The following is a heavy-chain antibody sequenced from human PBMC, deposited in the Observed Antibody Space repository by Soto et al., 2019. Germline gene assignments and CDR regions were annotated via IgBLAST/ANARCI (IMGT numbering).Heavy chain of an antibody. D-gene: IGHD6-19*01. Sequence: QVQLVQSGAEVKKPGASVKVSCKASGYTFTSYDINWVRQATGQGLEWMGWMNPNSGNTGYAQKFQGRSTTNKNTSISTAYMAPSSLRSEGTAVYYWARERSSGWLAYWGQGTLVTVSS. V-gene: IGHV1-8*01. CDR1: GYTFTSYD. CDR3: ARERSSGWLAY. CDR2: MNPNSGNT. J-gene: IGHJ4*02.